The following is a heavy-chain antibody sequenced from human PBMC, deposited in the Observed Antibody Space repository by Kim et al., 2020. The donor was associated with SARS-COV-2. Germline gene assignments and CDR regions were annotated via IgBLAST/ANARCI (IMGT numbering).Heavy chain of an antibody. J-gene: IGHJ4*02. CDR2: IYYSGST. CDR3: ARVVGYDFWSGYYTGTHYFDY. CDR1: GGSISSYY. V-gene: IGHV4-59*01. D-gene: IGHD3-3*01. Sequence: SETLSLTCTVSGGSISSYYWSWIRQPPGKGLEWIGYIYYSGSTNYNPSLKSRVTISVDTSKNQFSLKLSSVTAADTAVYYCARVVGYDFWSGYYTGTHYFDYWGQGTLVTVSS.